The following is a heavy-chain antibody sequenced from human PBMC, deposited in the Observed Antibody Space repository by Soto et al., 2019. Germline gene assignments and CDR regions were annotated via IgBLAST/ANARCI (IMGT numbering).Heavy chain of an antibody. CDR2: ISDYNGNT. CDR1: GYPFTSYG. J-gene: IGHJ4*01. V-gene: IGHV1-18*04. CDR3: AREGPGGRPVDY. Sequence: QVQLVQSGDEVTKPGASVKVSCKASGYPFTSYGISWVRQAPGQSPEWMGWISDYNGNTNYAQKHQGRVTMTTDTSTSTADLELRRLRSGDTAVYYCAREGPGGRPVDYWGQGTLVTVSS.